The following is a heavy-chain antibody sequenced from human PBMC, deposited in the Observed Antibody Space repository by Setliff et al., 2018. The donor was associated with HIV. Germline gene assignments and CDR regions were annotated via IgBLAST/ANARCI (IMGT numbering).Heavy chain of an antibody. Sequence: PSETLSLTCAVSGYSISSDYYWGWIRQPPGKGLEWIGSFSPRGRTYQNGSLKSRVTISVDRSRNQFSLKLTSVTAADTAIYYCASTTSGVSGSYPAHAFDIWGQGTMGTVS. CDR2: FSPRGRT. CDR1: GYSISSDYY. J-gene: IGHJ3*02. CDR3: ASTTSGVSGSYPAHAFDI. D-gene: IGHD3-10*01. V-gene: IGHV4-38-2*01.